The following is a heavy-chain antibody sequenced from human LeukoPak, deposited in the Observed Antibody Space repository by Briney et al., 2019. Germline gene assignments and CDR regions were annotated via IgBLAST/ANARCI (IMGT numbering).Heavy chain of an antibody. J-gene: IGHJ4*02. CDR1: GGSSSGYY. D-gene: IGHD3-22*01. CDR2: INHSGST. CDR3: ARSAPESSGYYYAHLDY. V-gene: IGHV4-34*01. Sequence: PSETLSLTCAVYGGSSSGYYWSWIRQPPGKGLEWIGEINHSGSTNYNPSLKSRVTISVDTSKNQFSLKLSSVTAADTAVYYCARSAPESSGYYYAHLDYWGQGTLVTVSS.